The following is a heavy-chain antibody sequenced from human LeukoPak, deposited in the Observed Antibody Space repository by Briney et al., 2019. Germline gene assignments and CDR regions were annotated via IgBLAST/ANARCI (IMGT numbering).Heavy chain of an antibody. J-gene: IGHJ6*03. V-gene: IGHV4-61*02. D-gene: IGHD6-19*01. CDR2: IYTSGST. CDR1: GGSISSGSYY. Sequence: PSETLSLTCTVSGGSISSGSYYWRWLRQPAGMGLEWLGRIYTSGSTNYNPSLKSRVTISVDTSKNQFSLKLSSVTAADTAVYYCARSGTSGWGYYYYYMDVWGKGTTVTVSS. CDR3: ARSGTSGWGYYYYYMDV.